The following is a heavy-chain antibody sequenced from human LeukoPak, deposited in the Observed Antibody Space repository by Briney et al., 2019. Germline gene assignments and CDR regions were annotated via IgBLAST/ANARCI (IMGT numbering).Heavy chain of an antibody. CDR3: ASPRDYLPTRGFQH. Sequence: GSLRLSCVVSGFTFSNFCMSWVRQAPGKGLEWIGEINHSGSTNYNPSLKSRVTISVDTSKNQFSLKLSSVTAADTAVYYCASPRDYLPTRGFQHWGQGTLVTVSS. CDR2: INHSGST. D-gene: IGHD2/OR15-2a*01. CDR1: GFTFSNFC. J-gene: IGHJ1*01. V-gene: IGHV4-34*01.